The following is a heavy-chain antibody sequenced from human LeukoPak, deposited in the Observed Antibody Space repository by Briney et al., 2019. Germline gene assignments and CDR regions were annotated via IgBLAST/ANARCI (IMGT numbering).Heavy chain of an antibody. V-gene: IGHV4-39*07. Sequence: SETLSLTCTVSGGSISSSTYYWGWIRQPPGKGLEWIGNIYYRGSTYYNPSLKSRVTISVDTSKNQFSLKLSSVTAADTAVYYCARDRKVEPLPEYWGQGTLVTVSS. J-gene: IGHJ4*02. D-gene: IGHD1-1*01. CDR1: GGSISSSTYY. CDR2: IYYRGST. CDR3: ARDRKVEPLPEY.